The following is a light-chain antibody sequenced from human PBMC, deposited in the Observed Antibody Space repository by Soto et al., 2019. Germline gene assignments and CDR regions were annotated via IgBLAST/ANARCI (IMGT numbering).Light chain of an antibody. CDR2: EGS. J-gene: IGLJ1*01. Sequence: QSALTQPASVSGSPGQSITLSCTGTSSDIGSYSLVSWYQQHPGKAPRLIIYEGSKRPSGVSNRFSASRSGNTASLTISGLQPEDEADYYCCSYALSSTYVFGTGTKLTVL. V-gene: IGLV2-23*01. CDR1: SSDIGSYSL. CDR3: CSYALSSTYV.